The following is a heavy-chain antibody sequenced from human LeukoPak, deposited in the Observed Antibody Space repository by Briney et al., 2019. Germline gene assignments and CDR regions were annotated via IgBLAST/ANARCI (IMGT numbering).Heavy chain of an antibody. CDR3: PTLTVASNFDY. CDR2: VSSSGTTT. V-gene: IGHV3-48*03. J-gene: IGHJ4*02. D-gene: IGHD6-19*01. CDR1: GFSFSVYE. Sequence: GGSLRLSCAACGFSFSVYEIHWVRQAPGKGLEWISDVSSSGTTTYYADSVKGRFTISRDNAKNSLYLQMNSLRAEDTAVYYCPTLTVASNFDYWGQGTLVTVSS.